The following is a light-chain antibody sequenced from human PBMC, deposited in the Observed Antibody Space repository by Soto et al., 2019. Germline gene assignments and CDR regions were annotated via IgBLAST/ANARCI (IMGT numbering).Light chain of an antibody. CDR3: ISFTPSTTTHWV. CDR2: EVT. V-gene: IGLV2-14*01. CDR1: SSDVGDYNR. J-gene: IGLJ3*02. Sequence: QSGLTQPPSVSGSPGQSITISCTGTSSDVGDYNRVSWYQHHPGKAPKLMIFEVTNRPSGISDRFSGFKSGSTASLTISELQPDDEADYYCISFTPSTTTHWVFGGGTKLTVL.